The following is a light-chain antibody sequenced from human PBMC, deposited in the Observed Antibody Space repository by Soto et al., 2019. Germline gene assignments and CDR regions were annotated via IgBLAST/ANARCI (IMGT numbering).Light chain of an antibody. CDR1: QSISTY. CDR2: AAS. CDR3: HQSYRTSMYT. V-gene: IGKV1-39*01. Sequence: DIQMTQSPSSLSASVGDRVTITCRASQSISTYLNWYQLKPGKAPKLLIYAASSLQSGVPSRFRGGGSGTDFTLTISSLQPEDFATYYGHQSYRTSMYTFGQGTKLEIK. J-gene: IGKJ2*01.